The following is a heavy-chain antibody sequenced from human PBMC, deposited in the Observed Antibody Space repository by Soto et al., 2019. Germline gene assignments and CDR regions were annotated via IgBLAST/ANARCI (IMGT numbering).Heavy chain of an antibody. CDR2: IRGTVGGT. CDR1: GYTYSSFD. CDR3: AHRTGFDY. J-gene: IGHJ4*02. V-gene: IGHV3-23*01. Sequence: GGSLRLSCTVSGYTYSSFDMSWVRQGPGKGLEWVSTIRGTVGGTAYADSVKGRFIISRDISTYKLYLEMNGLRVEDTAVYYCAHRTGFDYWGQGALVTVSS.